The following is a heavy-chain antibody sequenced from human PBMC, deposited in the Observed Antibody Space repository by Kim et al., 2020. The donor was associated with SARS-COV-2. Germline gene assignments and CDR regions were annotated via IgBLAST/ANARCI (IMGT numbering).Heavy chain of an antibody. V-gene: IGHV1-46*01. CDR1: GYTFTSYY. J-gene: IGHJ3*02. CDR3: ARDPPAYCSSTSCYSDAFDI. Sequence: ASVKVSCKASGYTFTSYYMHWVRQAPGQGLEWMGIINPSGGSTSYAQKFQGRVTMTRDTSTSTVYMELSSLRSEDTAVYYCARDPPAYCSSTSCYSDAFDIWGQGTMVTVSS. D-gene: IGHD2-2*01. CDR2: INPSGGST.